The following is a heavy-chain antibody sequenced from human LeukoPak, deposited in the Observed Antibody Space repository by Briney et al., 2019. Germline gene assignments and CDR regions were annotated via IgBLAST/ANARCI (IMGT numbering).Heavy chain of an antibody. Sequence: GGSLRLSCAASGFTFSSYWMAWVRQAPGKGLEWVANIKGDESARHQADSVRGRFTISRDNTRNSLYLQMTNLRGDDTAVYYCARDVVGSLDYWGQGTLVTVSS. CDR3: ARDVVGSLDY. D-gene: IGHD1-26*01. J-gene: IGHJ4*02. CDR1: GFTFSSYW. V-gene: IGHV3-7*01. CDR2: IKGDESAR.